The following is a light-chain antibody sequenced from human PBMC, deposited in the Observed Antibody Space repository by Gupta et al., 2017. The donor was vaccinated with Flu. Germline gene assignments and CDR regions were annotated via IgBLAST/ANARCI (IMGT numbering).Light chain of an antibody. CDR1: SGSVSPNYY. J-gene: IGLJ2*01. CDR3: VLDVGGDILV. Sequence: QPVVTQEPSLSVSPGGTVTLTCGLSSGSVSPNYYPSWYQLTPGQAPRTLIYSTNSRSAVVPARFSASMGGNTAALTITGAQEDEESDYYGVLDVGGDILVFGGGTRLTVL. CDR2: STN. V-gene: IGLV8-61*01.